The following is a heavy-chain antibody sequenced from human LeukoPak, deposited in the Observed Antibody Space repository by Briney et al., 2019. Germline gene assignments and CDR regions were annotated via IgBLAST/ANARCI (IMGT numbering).Heavy chain of an antibody. CDR2: IYYSGST. D-gene: IGHD3-9*01. Sequence: SETLSLTCIVSGASISSSTNFWGCIRQPPGKGLGWIGNIYYSGSTSYNPSLRSPVTMSGDRYKNQFSLNLTSVTAADTAVYYCARLSKGRYFDWIFDYWGQGTLVTVSS. J-gene: IGHJ4*02. CDR3: ARLSKGRYFDWIFDY. CDR1: GASISSSTNF. V-gene: IGHV4-39*01.